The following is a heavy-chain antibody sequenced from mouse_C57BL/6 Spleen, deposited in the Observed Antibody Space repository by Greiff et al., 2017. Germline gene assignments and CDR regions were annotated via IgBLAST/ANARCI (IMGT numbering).Heavy chain of an antibody. V-gene: IGHV1-69*01. Sequence: QVQLQQPGAELVMPGASVKLSCKASGYTFTSYWMHWVKQRPGQGLEWIGEIDPSDSYTNYNQKFKGKSTLTVDKSSSTAYMQLSSLTSEDSAVYYCARSPYGSSYRLFAYWGQGTLVTVSA. CDR1: GYTFTSYW. CDR3: ARSPYGSSYRLFAY. D-gene: IGHD1-1*01. CDR2: IDPSDSYT. J-gene: IGHJ3*01.